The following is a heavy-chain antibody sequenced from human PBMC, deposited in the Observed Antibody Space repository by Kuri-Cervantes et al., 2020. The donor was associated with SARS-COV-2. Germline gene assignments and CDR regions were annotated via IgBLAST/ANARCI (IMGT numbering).Heavy chain of an antibody. CDR3: ARDAPDIVVVPAATYRDAFDI. V-gene: IGHV3-23*01. Sequence: GGSLRLSCATSGFTFSNYAMTWVRQAPGKGLEWVSVISSGGGNTFYTGSVKGRFTISRDNSKNTLYLQMNSLRAEDTAVYYCARDAPDIVVVPAATYRDAFDIWGQGTMVTVSS. CDR2: ISSGGGNT. J-gene: IGHJ3*02. D-gene: IGHD2-2*01. CDR1: GFTFSNYA.